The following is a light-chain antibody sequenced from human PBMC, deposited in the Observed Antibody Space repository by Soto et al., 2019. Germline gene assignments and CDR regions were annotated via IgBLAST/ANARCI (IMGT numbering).Light chain of an antibody. V-gene: IGKV3-11*01. CDR1: QSVSNY. CDR3: QHRVNWPT. CDR2: DVS. J-gene: IGKJ4*01. Sequence: EIVLTQSPATLSLSPGERATLSCRASQSVSNYLGWYQQKSGQAPRLLISDVSKRATGIPARFSGSGSGTDFTLTINSLEPEDVAVYYCQHRVNWPTFGGGTKVEIK.